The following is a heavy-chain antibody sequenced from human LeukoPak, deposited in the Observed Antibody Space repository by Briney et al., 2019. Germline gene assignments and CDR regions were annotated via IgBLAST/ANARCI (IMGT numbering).Heavy chain of an antibody. CDR2: IYYSGST. CDR1: GGSISSYY. Sequence: SETLSLTCTVSGGSISSYYWSWIRQPPGKGLEWIGYIYYSGSTNYNPSLKSRVTISVDTSKNQFSLKLSSVTAADTAVYYCAGSISGWYTAEYFQHWGQGTLVTVSS. D-gene: IGHD6-19*01. J-gene: IGHJ1*01. CDR3: AGSISGWYTAEYFQH. V-gene: IGHV4-59*08.